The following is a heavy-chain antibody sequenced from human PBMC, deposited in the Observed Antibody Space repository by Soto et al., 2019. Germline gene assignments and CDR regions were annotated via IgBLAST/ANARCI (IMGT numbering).Heavy chain of an antibody. CDR2: ISAHNGNT. V-gene: IGHV1-18*01. CDR1: GYTYTSYG. D-gene: IGHD1-1*01. Sequence: QVHLVQSGAEVKKPGASVKVSCKASGYTYTSYGITWVRQAPGQGLEWMGWISAHNGNTDYAQKLQGRVIVTRDTSTSTAYMELRSLRSDDTAVYYCARGRYGDYWGQGALVTVSS. CDR3: ARGRYGDY. J-gene: IGHJ4*02.